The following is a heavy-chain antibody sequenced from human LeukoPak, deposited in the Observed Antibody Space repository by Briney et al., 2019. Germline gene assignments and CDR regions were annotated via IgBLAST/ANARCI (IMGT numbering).Heavy chain of an antibody. CDR1: GFTFSSYS. Sequence: GGSLRLSCAASGFTFSSYSMNWVRQAPGKGLEWVAAISTTSGNIYYADSVKGRFTISRDNAKNSLYLQMNSLRVEDTALYYFARRAPSHDFDDWGQGTLATVSS. CDR2: ISTTSGNI. CDR3: ARRAPSHDFDD. V-gene: IGHV3-21*01. J-gene: IGHJ4*02.